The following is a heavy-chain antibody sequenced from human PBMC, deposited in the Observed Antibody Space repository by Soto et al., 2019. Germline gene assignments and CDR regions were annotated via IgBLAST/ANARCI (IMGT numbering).Heavy chain of an antibody. V-gene: IGHV3-33*01. CDR2: IWYDGSNK. Sequence: GGSLRLSCAASGFTFSSYGMHWVRQAPGKGLEWVAVIWYDGSNKYYADSVKGGFTISRDNSKNTVYLQMNSLRAEDTAVYYCARPVPYGSGSYYLPMYGMDVWGQGTTVTVSS. D-gene: IGHD3-10*01. J-gene: IGHJ6*02. CDR3: ARPVPYGSGSYYLPMYGMDV. CDR1: GFTFSSYG.